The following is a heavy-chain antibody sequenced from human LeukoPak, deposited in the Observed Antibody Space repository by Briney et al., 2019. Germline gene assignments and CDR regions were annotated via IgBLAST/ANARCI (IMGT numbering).Heavy chain of an antibody. CDR3: ATSYSGTYWIYGY. J-gene: IGHJ4*02. CDR2: ISYTGST. Sequence: KPSETLSLTCTVSGASIRSSYWSWIRQPPGKGLEWIGYISYTGSTNYNPSLKSRVTISVDTSKNQFSLKLRSVTAADTAVYYCATSYSGTYWIYGYWGQGTLVTVSS. D-gene: IGHD1-26*01. CDR1: GASIRSSY. V-gene: IGHV4-59*01.